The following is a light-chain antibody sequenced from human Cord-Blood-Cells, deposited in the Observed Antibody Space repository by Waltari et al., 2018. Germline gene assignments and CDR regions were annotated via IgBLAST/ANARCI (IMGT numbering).Light chain of an antibody. Sequence: QSVLTQPPSVSGAPGQRVTIPCTGSSSNIGAGYDVHWYQQLPGPAPKLLISSTSIRPSGVPDRFSGSKSGTSASLAISGLQAEDEADYYCQSYDSSLSGYVFGTGTKVTVL. CDR2: STS. CDR1: SSNIGAGYD. V-gene: IGLV1-40*01. CDR3: QSYDSSLSGYV. J-gene: IGLJ1*01.